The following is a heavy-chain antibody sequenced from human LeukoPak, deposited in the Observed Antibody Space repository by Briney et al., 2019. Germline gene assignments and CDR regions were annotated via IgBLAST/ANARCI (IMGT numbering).Heavy chain of an antibody. D-gene: IGHD3-3*01. Sequence: PGGSLRLSCAASGFTLSSYEMNWVRQAPGKGLEWVSYISSSGSTIYYADSVKGRFTISRDNAKNSLYLQMNSLRAEDTAVYYCARDHDFWSGGFGMDVWGQGTTVTVSS. V-gene: IGHV3-48*03. CDR3: ARDHDFWSGGFGMDV. J-gene: IGHJ6*02. CDR1: GFTLSSYE. CDR2: ISSSGSTI.